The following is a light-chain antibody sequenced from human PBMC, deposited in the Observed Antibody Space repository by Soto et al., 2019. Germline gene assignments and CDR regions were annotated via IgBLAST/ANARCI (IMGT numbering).Light chain of an antibody. CDR2: DAS. V-gene: IGKV1-5*01. CDR3: QQYDSYSWT. J-gene: IGKJ1*01. Sequence: IQMTQSPSTLSASVGDKITITCRASQSVSDWLAWYQQKPGKAPKLLIFDASSLKSGVPSRFSGSGSGTEFTLTISSLQPDDFATYYCQQYDSYSWTFGQGTKVDIK. CDR1: QSVSDW.